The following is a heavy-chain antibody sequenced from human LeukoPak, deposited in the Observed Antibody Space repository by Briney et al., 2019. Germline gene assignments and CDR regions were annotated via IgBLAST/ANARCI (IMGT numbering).Heavy chain of an antibody. CDR3: VKALSKYSYAMDV. Sequence: GRSLRLSCAASGFIFSNYGMHWVRQAPGKGLEWVAVVSFDGSDEYHADSVKGRFTSSRDNSKNTLYLQMDSLRPEDTAVYYCVKALSKYSYAMDVWGQGTTVTVSS. V-gene: IGHV3-30*18. D-gene: IGHD2-2*01. CDR2: VSFDGSDE. J-gene: IGHJ6*02. CDR1: GFIFSNYG.